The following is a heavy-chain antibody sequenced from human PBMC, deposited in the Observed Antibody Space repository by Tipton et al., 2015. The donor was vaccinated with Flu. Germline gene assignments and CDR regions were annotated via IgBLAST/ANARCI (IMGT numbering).Heavy chain of an antibody. D-gene: IGHD2-21*01. CDR1: GFTFSSYA. Sequence: SLRLSCAASGFTFSSYAMSWVRQAPGKGLEWVSAISGSGGSTYYADSVKGRFTISRDNAKNSLYLQMNSLRAEDTAVYYCAREEIHCGGDCAYYYYYYYMDVWGKGTTVTVSS. CDR2: ISGSGGST. CDR3: AREEIHCGGDCAYYYYYYYMDV. J-gene: IGHJ6*03. V-gene: IGHV3-23*01.